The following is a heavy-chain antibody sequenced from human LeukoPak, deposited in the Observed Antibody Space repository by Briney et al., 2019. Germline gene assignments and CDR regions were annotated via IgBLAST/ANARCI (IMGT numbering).Heavy chain of an antibody. V-gene: IGHV1-2*02. J-gene: IGHJ4*02. CDR3: AKNVYAAPFNY. CDR1: GNTFTGYY. D-gene: IGHD2-8*01. Sequence: ASVKVSCKASGNTFTGYYIHWVRQAPGQGLEWMGWINPNSGGTNYAQNFQGRVTMTRDTAINTAYMELSRLKSDDTAVYYCAKNVYAAPFNYWGQGTLVTVSS. CDR2: INPNSGGT.